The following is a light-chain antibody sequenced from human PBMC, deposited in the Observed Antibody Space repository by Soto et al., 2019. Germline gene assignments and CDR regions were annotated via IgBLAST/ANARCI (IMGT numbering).Light chain of an antibody. V-gene: IGLV2-8*01. CDR2: EVS. CDR1: SSDVGANNY. CDR3: SSYAGSNIYV. Sequence: QSALTQPPSASGSPGQSVTISCTGTSSDVGANNYVSWYQQHQGKAPKLMIYEVSKRPSGVPERLSGSKSGNTASLTVSGLQAEDEADNYCSSYAGSNIYVFGTGTKVTVL. J-gene: IGLJ1*01.